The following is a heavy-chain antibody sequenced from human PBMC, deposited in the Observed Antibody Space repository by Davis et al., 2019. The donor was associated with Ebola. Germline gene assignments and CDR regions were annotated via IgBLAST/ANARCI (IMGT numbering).Heavy chain of an antibody. D-gene: IGHD2-2*01. Sequence: SVKVSCKASGGTFSSYAISWVRQAPGQGLEWMGGIIPIFGTANYAQKFQGRVTITADESTSTAYMELSSLRSEDTAVYYCARDPYCSSTSCYRPAYYYYYYGMDVWGQGTTVTVSS. CDR3: ARDPYCSSTSCYRPAYYYYYYGMDV. CDR2: IIPIFGTA. CDR1: GGTFSSYA. J-gene: IGHJ6*02. V-gene: IGHV1-69*13.